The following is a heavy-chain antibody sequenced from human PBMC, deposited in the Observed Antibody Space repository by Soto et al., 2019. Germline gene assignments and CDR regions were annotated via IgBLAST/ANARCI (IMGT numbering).Heavy chain of an antibody. J-gene: IGHJ4*02. Sequence: QVQLVQSGAEVKKPGASVKVSCKASGYTFPSYGIIWVRQAPGQGLEWMGWINPYNGNTKYAQKVQGRVTMTTDTSSSTAYMELTILRSDDTAVYYCAKGAGWEPEYYSDYWGQGTLVTVSS. V-gene: IGHV1-18*01. CDR3: AKGAGWEPEYYSDY. D-gene: IGHD1-26*01. CDR2: INPYNGNT. CDR1: GYTFPSYG.